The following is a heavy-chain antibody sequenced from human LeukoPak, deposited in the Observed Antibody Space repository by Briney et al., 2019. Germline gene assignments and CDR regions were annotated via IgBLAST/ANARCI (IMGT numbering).Heavy chain of an antibody. J-gene: IGHJ4*02. CDR2: INHSGST. D-gene: IGHD3-10*01. CDR1: GGSFSGYY. V-gene: IGHV4-34*01. Sequence: ASETLSLTCAVYGGSFSGYYWSWIRQPPGKGLEWIGEINHSGSTNYNPSLKSRVTISVDTSKNQFSLKLSSVTAADTAVYYCTTDPALWFGELHDYWGQGTLVTVSS. CDR3: TTDPALWFGELHDY.